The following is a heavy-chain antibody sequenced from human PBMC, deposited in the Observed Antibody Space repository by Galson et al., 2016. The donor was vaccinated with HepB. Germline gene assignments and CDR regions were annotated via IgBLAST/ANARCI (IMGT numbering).Heavy chain of an antibody. D-gene: IGHD1-1*01. V-gene: IGHV5-51*01. CDR2: IYPGDSDI. Sequence: QSGAEVKKPGESLKISCTGSGYSFTTYWIGWVRQRPGRGLEWMGIIYPGDSDIKYSPSFQGQVTFSADKSTSTAYLQWSRLKASDTAIYDCVRPPTGTILDYWGQGTPVTVSS. J-gene: IGHJ4*02. CDR1: GYSFTTYW. CDR3: VRPPTGTILDY.